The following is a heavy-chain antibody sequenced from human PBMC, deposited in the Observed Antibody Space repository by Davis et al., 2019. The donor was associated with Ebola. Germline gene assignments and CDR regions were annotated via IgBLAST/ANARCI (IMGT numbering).Heavy chain of an antibody. CDR1: GGSFTGYY. D-gene: IGHD3/OR15-3a*01. J-gene: IGHJ3*02. Sequence: PSETLSLTCAVYGGSFTGYYWSWIRQPPGKGLEWIGEINHSESTNYNPSLKSRVTISLDTSKNQFSLRLTSVTAADTAGYYCALWDWSLDAFDIWGQGTMVTVSS. V-gene: IGHV4-34*01. CDR2: INHSEST. CDR3: ALWDWSLDAFDI.